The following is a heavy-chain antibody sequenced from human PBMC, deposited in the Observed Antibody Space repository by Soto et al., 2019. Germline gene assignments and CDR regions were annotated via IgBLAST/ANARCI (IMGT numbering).Heavy chain of an antibody. CDR3: ARLYPPLRGSSWLDY. J-gene: IGHJ4*02. V-gene: IGHV4-39*01. D-gene: IGHD6-13*01. CDR1: GGSISSSSYY. Sequence: SETLSLTCTVSGGSISSSSYYWGWIRQPPGKGLEWIGSIYYSGNTYYDPSLKSRDTISVDTAKNQFSRKLSSVTAADTAVYYCARLYPPLRGSSWLDYWGQGTLVTVPS. CDR2: IYYSGNT.